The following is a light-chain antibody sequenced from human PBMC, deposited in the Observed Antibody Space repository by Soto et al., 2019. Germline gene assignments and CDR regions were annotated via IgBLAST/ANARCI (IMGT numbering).Light chain of an antibody. Sequence: QAVVTQPPSASGTLGQRVTISCSGSASSIGTNTVNWYRQLPGTAPKLLIYGDNQRPSGVPDRFSGSKSGTSASLAISGLQSEDEAEYYCAAWDGSLNNVLFGGGTKLTVL. J-gene: IGLJ2*01. CDR3: AAWDGSLNNVL. CDR1: ASSIGTNT. V-gene: IGLV1-44*01. CDR2: GDN.